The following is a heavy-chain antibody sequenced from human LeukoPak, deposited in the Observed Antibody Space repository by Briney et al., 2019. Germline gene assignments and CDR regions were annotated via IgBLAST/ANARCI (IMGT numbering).Heavy chain of an antibody. CDR2: IYYSGNT. Sequence: KPSETLSLTCTVSGGSISGYYWSWIRQPPGKGLEWIGYIYYSGNTNYNPSLKSRVTISVDTSKMQFSLKLSPVTAADTAVYYCARTLGSGYDPYFDYWGQGTLVTVSS. CDR1: GGSISGYY. CDR3: ARTLGSGYDPYFDY. V-gene: IGHV4-59*01. J-gene: IGHJ4*02. D-gene: IGHD5-12*01.